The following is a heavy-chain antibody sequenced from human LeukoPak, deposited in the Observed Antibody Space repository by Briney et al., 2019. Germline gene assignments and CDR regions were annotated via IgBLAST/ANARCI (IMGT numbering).Heavy chain of an antibody. J-gene: IGHJ4*02. CDR2: ISSSGSTI. Sequence: GGSLRLSCAASGFTFSSYEMNWVRQAPGKGLEWVSYISSSGSTIYYADSVKGRFTISRDNAKNSLYLQMNSLRAEDTAVYYCARRYCSGGSCYFRYFGYWGQGTLVTVSS. D-gene: IGHD2-15*01. V-gene: IGHV3-48*03. CDR1: GFTFSSYE. CDR3: ARRYCSGGSCYFRYFGY.